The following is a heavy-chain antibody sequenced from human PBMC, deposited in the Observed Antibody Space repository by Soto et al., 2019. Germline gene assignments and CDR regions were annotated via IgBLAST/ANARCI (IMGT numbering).Heavy chain of an antibody. CDR3: ARDFRGFDY. CDR1: GFTFSSYS. Sequence: EVQLVESGGGLVQPGGSLRLSCAASGFTFSSYSMNWVRQAPGKGLEWVSYISSSSSTIYYADSVKGRFTISRDNAKNSLYLQMNGLRDEDTAVYYCARDFRGFDYWGQGTLVTVSS. V-gene: IGHV3-48*02. J-gene: IGHJ4*02. CDR2: ISSSSSTI. D-gene: IGHD3-10*01.